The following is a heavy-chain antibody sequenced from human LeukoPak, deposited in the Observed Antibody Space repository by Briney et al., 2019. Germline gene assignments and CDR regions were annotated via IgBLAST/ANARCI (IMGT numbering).Heavy chain of an antibody. D-gene: IGHD6-13*01. J-gene: IGHJ4*02. CDR3: ARHPILLEEAAAGTPYY. V-gene: IGHV4-34*01. Sequence: SETLSLTCAVYGGSFSGYYWSWIRQPPGKGLEWIGEINHSGSTNYNPSLKSRVTISADKSISTAYLQWSSLKASDTAMYYCARHPILLEEAAAGTPYYWGQGTLVTVSS. CDR2: INHSGST. CDR1: GGSFSGYY.